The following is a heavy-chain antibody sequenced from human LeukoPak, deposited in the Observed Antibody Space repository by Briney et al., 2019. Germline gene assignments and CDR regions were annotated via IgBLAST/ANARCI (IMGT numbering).Heavy chain of an antibody. CDR2: VSSDGNIK. Sequence: GRSPRLSCAASGFTFSSYGMHWVRQAPGKGLEWVAVVSSDGNIKYYADSVKGRFTISRDTSKNTVYLQMNSLGAEDTAFYYCARGYSSSWLGYFDHWGQGTLVTVSS. D-gene: IGHD6-13*01. CDR1: GFTFSSYG. CDR3: ARGYSSSWLGYFDH. J-gene: IGHJ4*02. V-gene: IGHV3-30*03.